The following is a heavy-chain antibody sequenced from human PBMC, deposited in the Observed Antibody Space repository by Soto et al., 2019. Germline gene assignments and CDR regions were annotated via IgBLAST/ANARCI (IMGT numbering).Heavy chain of an antibody. J-gene: IGHJ1*01. Sequence: QVQLVESGGGVVQPGRSLRLSCAASGFTFSSYGMHWVRQAPGKGLEWVAVISYDGSNKYYADSVKGRFTISRDNSKNTLSLQLHSLRAEDTAVYYCAKDFRHCGGDCYPKFQHWGQGTLVSVSS. V-gene: IGHV3-30*18. CDR3: AKDFRHCGGDCYPKFQH. D-gene: IGHD2-21*02. CDR1: GFTFSSYG. CDR2: ISYDGSNK.